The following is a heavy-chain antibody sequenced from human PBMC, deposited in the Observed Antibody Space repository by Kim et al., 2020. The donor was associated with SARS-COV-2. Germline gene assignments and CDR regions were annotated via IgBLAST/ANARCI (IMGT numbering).Heavy chain of an antibody. Sequence: SETLSLTCTVSGGSISSSSYYWGWIRQPPGKGLEWIGNIYYSGSTYYNPSLKSRVTISVDTSKNQFSLKLSSGTAADTAVYYCARHGRLSAMIVVVITPYFDYWGQGTLVTVSS. J-gene: IGHJ4*02. CDR3: ARHGRLSAMIVVVITPYFDY. CDR2: IYYSGST. V-gene: IGHV4-39*01. D-gene: IGHD3-22*01. CDR1: GGSISSSSYY.